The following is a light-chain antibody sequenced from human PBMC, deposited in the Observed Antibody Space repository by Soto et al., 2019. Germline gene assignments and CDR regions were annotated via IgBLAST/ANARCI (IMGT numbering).Light chain of an antibody. CDR3: QQYDRYPVT. CDR1: QSITIW. V-gene: IGKV1-5*03. J-gene: IGKJ2*01. CDR2: KAS. Sequence: DIQMTQSPSTLSASVGARVTITCRASQSITIWLAWYQQKPGKAPKLLIYKASTLESGVPSRFSGSGSGTEFTLTISSLQPDDLATYYCQQYDRYPVTFGQGTKLEI.